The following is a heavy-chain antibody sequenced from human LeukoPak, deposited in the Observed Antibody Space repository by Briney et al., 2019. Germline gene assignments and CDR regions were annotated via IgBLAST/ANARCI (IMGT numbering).Heavy chain of an antibody. CDR1: GFTFSSYG. J-gene: IGHJ3*02. Sequence: GRSLGLSCAASGFTFSSYGMHWVRQAPGKGLEWVAVISYDGSNKYYADSVKGRFTISRDNSKNTLYLQMNSLRAEDTAVYYCAKDLSMIHAFDIWGQGTMVTVSS. D-gene: IGHD5/OR15-5a*01. CDR2: ISYDGSNK. CDR3: AKDLSMIHAFDI. V-gene: IGHV3-30*18.